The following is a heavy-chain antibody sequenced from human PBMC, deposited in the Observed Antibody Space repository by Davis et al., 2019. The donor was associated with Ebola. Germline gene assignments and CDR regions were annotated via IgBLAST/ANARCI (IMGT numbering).Heavy chain of an antibody. Sequence: GGSLRLSCAASGFTFISYWMNWVRQAPGKGLEWVANIKQDGSEKYYVDSVKGRFTISRDNAKNSLYLQMNSLRAEDTAVYYCARVVTMIVVTWGQGTLVTVSS. CDR1: GFTFISYW. CDR3: ARVVTMIVVT. V-gene: IGHV3-7*01. CDR2: IKQDGSEK. J-gene: IGHJ4*02. D-gene: IGHD3-22*01.